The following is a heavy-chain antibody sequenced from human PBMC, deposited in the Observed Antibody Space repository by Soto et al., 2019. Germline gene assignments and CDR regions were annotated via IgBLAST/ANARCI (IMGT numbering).Heavy chain of an antibody. V-gene: IGHV3-48*03. Sequence: EVQLVESGGGLAQPGGSLRLSCAASGFTFSNYEMNWVRQAPGKGLEWVSYISSSGSTIYYADSVKGRFTISRDNAKNSLYLQMNSLRAEDTAVYYCARDHCDYDSSASLTYCGVDVWGQGTTVTVSS. CDR3: ARDHCDYDSSASLTYCGVDV. CDR2: ISSSGSTI. D-gene: IGHD5-12*01. CDR1: GFTFSNYE. J-gene: IGHJ6*02.